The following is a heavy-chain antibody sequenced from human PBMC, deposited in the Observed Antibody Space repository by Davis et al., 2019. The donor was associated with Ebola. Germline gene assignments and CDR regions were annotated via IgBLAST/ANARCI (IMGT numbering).Heavy chain of an antibody. D-gene: IGHD4-11*01. CDR3: ARDSDDYSFDY. V-gene: IGHV3-30-3*01. CDR2: LSYDGSNK. Sequence: GGSLRLSCAASGFTFSSYAMHWVRQAPGKGLEWVAVLSYDGSNKYYADSVKGRFTISRDNSKNTLYLQMNSLRPEDTAVYYCARDSDDYSFDYWGQGTLVTVSS. J-gene: IGHJ4*02. CDR1: GFTFSSYA.